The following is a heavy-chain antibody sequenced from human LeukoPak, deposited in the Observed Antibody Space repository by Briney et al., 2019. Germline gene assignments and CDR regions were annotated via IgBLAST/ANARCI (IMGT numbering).Heavy chain of an antibody. CDR2: ISNSGGST. V-gene: IGHV3-23*01. CDR3: AEDRLLGATIRSFDY. CDR1: GFTFSSYA. J-gene: IGHJ4*02. D-gene: IGHD5-12*01. Sequence: GGSLRLSCAASGFTFSSYAMSWVRQAPGKGLEWVSAISNSGGSTYYADSVKGRFTMSRDNSKNTLNLQMNSLRAEDTAVYYCAEDRLLGATIRSFDYWGQGTLVTVSS.